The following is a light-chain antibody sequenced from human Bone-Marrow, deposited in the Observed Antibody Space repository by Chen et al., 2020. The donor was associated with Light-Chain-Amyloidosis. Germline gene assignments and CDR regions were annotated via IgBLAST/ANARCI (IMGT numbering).Light chain of an antibody. Sequence: QSALTQPASVSGSPGQSITISCTGTSSDVGNYDYVSWYQHHPAKAPKLIIYEVSNRPSGVSIRFSGSKSDNTASLTISGLLAEDEAGYYCSSYTRSSTLVFGGGTKLTVL. V-gene: IGLV2-14*01. CDR1: SSDVGNYDY. J-gene: IGLJ3*02. CDR3: SSYTRSSTLV. CDR2: EVS.